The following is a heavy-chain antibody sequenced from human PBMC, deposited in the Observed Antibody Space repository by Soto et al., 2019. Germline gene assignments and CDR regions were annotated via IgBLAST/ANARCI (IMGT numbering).Heavy chain of an antibody. Sequence: GGSLRLSCAASGFTFSSYVMHWVRQAPGKGLEWVSYISSSSTIYYADSVKGRFTISRDNAKNSLYLQMNSLRDEDTAVYYCAREGGNLNWFDPWGQGTLVTVSS. V-gene: IGHV3-48*02. J-gene: IGHJ5*02. D-gene: IGHD1-26*01. CDR3: AREGGNLNWFDP. CDR1: GFTFSSYV. CDR2: ISSSSTI.